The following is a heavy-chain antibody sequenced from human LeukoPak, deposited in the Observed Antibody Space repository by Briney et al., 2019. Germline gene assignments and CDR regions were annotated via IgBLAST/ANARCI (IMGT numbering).Heavy chain of an antibody. CDR2: ISASGTTT. J-gene: IGHJ4*02. CDR1: GFSFSNYA. D-gene: IGHD1-7*01. V-gene: IGHV3-23*01. Sequence: GGSLRLSCAASGFSFSNYAMSWVRQAPGKGLEWVSIISASGTTTYYADSVTDRFTISRDNSKNTLYLQMNSLRVEDTAVYYCARAYDWNYLYWGQGTLVTVSS. CDR3: ARAYDWNYLY.